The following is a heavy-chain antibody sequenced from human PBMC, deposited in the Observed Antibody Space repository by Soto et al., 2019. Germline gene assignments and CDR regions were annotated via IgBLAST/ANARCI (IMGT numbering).Heavy chain of an antibody. CDR1: GFTFTSST. CDR3: AAGDYYDSSGYSSDY. CDR2: IVVGSGNT. V-gene: IGHV1-58*01. J-gene: IGHJ4*02. Sequence: QMQLVQSGPEVKKPGTSVKVSCKASGFTFTSSTVQWVRQARGQRLEWIGWIVVGSGNTIYEQKFQERVTITRDMSTSTAYVELSSLRSEDTAVYYCAAGDYYDSSGYSSDYWGQGTLVTVSS. D-gene: IGHD3-22*01.